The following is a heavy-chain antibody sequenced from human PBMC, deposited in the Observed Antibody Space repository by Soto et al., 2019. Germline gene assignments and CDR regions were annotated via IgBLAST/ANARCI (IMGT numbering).Heavy chain of an antibody. CDR3: AKLSWKFVPTYSYYGMDV. CDR1: GFTFSSYA. J-gene: IGHJ6*02. V-gene: IGHV3-23*01. D-gene: IGHD1-1*01. CDR2: ISSSGSNT. Sequence: GGSLRLSCAASGFTFSSYAMGWVRQAPGKGLQWVSSISSSGSNTHYADSVKGRFTISRDNSKNRVYVQIHTLRAEDTAVYYCAKLSWKFVPTYSYYGMDVWGQGTTVTVSS.